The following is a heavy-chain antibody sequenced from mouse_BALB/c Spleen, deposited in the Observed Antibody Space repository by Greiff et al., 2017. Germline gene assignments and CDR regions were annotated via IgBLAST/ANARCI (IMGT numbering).Heavy chain of an antibody. J-gene: IGHJ4*01. CDR1: GFSLTSYD. CDR3: VRGGNYVRYYAMDY. D-gene: IGHD2-1*01. Sequence: QVQLKESGPGLVAPSQSLSITCTVSGFSLTSYDISWIRQPPGKGLEWLGVIWTGGGTNYNSAFMSRLSISKDNSKSQVFLKMNSLQTDDTAIYYCVRGGNYVRYYAMDYWGQGTSVTVSS. CDR2: IWTGGGT. V-gene: IGHV2-9-2*01.